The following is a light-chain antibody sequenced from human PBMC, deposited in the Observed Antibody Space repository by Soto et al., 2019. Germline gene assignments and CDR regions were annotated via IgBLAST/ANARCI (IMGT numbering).Light chain of an antibody. CDR2: DAS. V-gene: IGKV3-11*01. CDR3: QQRRGWPLT. Sequence: EIVLTQSPATLSLSPGERATLSCRASQNVGYYLAWYQQRPGQVPRLLIYDASNRAPGIPARFSGSGSGTDFALTISSLEPEDFAVYFCQQRRGWPLTFGGGTKV. J-gene: IGKJ4*01. CDR1: QNVGYY.